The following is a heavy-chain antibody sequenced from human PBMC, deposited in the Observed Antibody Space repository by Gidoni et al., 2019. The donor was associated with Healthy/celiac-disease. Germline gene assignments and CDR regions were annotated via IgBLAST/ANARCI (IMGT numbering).Heavy chain of an antibody. CDR3: AREKAVADLYYFDY. CDR1: GGPSSSYY. Sequence: VKLQESGPGLVKPSQTLSLTCTASGGPSSSYYWSWIRQPPGKGLEWIGYIYSSGSTNYNPSLKSRVTISVDTSKNQFSLKLSSVTAADTAVYYCAREKAVADLYYFDYWGQGTLVTVSS. CDR2: IYSSGST. J-gene: IGHJ4*02. V-gene: IGHV4-59*01. D-gene: IGHD6-19*01.